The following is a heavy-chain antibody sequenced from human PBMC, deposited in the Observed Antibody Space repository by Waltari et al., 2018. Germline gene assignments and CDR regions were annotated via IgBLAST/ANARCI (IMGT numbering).Heavy chain of an antibody. D-gene: IGHD6-19*01. J-gene: IGHJ4*02. Sequence: EVQLVESGGGLVKPGGYLRLSCAASGFTFTNAWMNWVRQDPGKGLEWVGRIKSKTDGGTTDYAAPVKGRFTISRDDSKNTLYLQMNSLKTDDTAVYYCTTLGYRSGWSFDYWGQGTLVTVSS. CDR2: IKSKTDGGTT. CDR3: TTLGYRSGWSFDY. V-gene: IGHV3-15*07. CDR1: GFTFTNAW.